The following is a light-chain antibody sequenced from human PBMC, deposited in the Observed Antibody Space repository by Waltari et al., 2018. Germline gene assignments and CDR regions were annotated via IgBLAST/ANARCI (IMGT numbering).Light chain of an antibody. V-gene: IGKV3-15*01. Sequence: EIVMTQSPATLSVSPGERVTLSCRASRSIRCYLVWYQHKPGQTPRLLIYDSFTRATGIPARFSGSGSGTEFTLTISSLQSEDFAVYYCQHYINWPHTFGQGTKLEIK. CDR3: QHYINWPHT. CDR1: RSIRCY. J-gene: IGKJ2*01. CDR2: DSF.